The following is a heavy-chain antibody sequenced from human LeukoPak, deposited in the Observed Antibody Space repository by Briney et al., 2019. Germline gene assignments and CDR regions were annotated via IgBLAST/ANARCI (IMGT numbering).Heavy chain of an antibody. V-gene: IGHV5-51*01. Sequence: GESLKISCKGSGYSFTTYWIAWVRQMPGKGLEWMGIIYPDDSDTRYSPSFQGQVTISADKSISTAYLQWSSLEASDTAIYYCARHASCSGSTCYYTNYNWFGPWGQGTLVTVSS. D-gene: IGHD2-15*01. CDR3: ARHASCSGSTCYYTNYNWFGP. J-gene: IGHJ5*02. CDR1: GYSFTTYW. CDR2: IYPDDSDT.